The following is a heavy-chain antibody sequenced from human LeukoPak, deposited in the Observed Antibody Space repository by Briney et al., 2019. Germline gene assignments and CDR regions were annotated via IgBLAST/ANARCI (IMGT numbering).Heavy chain of an antibody. CDR1: GFTFSSYA. V-gene: IGHV3-23*01. CDR2: ISGSGGST. Sequence: PGGSLRLSCAASGFTFSSYAMSWVRQAPGKGLEWVSAISGSGGSTYYADSVKGRFTISRDNSKNTLYLQMNSLRAEDTAVYYCAKDGIAAAGIRKSGHYYYYMDVWGKGTTVTVSS. D-gene: IGHD6-13*01. J-gene: IGHJ6*03. CDR3: AKDGIAAAGIRKSGHYYYYMDV.